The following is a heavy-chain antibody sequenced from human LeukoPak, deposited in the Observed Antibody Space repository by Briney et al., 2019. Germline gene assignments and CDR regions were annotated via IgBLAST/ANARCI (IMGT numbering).Heavy chain of an antibody. J-gene: IGHJ6*04. CDR1: GGSFSGYY. D-gene: IGHD2-8*01. CDR2: INHSGST. V-gene: IGHV4-34*01. Sequence: SETLSLTCAVYGGSFSGYYWSWIRQPPGKGLEWIGEINHSGSTNYNPSLKSRVTISVDTSKNQFSLKLSSVTAADTAVYYCARAICTNGVCYTIGMDVWGRGTTVTVSS. CDR3: ARAICTNGVCYTIGMDV.